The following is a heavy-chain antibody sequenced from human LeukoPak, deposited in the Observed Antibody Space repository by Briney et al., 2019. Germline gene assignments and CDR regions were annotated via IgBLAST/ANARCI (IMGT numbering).Heavy chain of an antibody. CDR2: ISGSGGST. D-gene: IGHD3-9*01. V-gene: IGHV3-23*01. J-gene: IGHJ4*02. CDR1: GFTFSSYA. CDR3: AKGGGYYDILTGYPPIDY. Sequence: GRSLRLSCAASGFTFSSYAMHWVRQAPGKGLEWVSAISGSGGSTYYADSVKGRFTISRDNSKNTLYLQMNSLRAEDTAVYYCAKGGGYYDILTGYPPIDYWGQGTLVTVSS.